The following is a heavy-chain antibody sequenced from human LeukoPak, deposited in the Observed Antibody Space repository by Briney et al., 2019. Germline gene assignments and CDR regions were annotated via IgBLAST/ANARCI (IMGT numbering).Heavy chain of an antibody. D-gene: IGHD6-19*01. Sequence: PGGSLRLSCAVSGFTFSSYAMNWVRQAPGKGLEWVSVISGSGGTTFYADSVKGRFTISRDNSKNTLYLQMNSLRAEDTALYYCAKEPSIAVAEAFDIWGQGTMVTVSS. CDR1: GFTFSSYA. CDR2: ISGSGGTT. V-gene: IGHV3-23*01. J-gene: IGHJ3*02. CDR3: AKEPSIAVAEAFDI.